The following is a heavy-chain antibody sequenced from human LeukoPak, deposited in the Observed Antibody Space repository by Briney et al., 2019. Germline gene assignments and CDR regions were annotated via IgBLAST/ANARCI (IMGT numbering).Heavy chain of an antibody. CDR1: GFTVSSNY. Sequence: GGSLRLSCAASGFTVSSNYMSWVRQAPAKGLEWVSVIYSGGSTYYADSVKGRFTISRDNSKNTLYLQMNSLRAEDTAVYYCARAQVSIVGATTAYFDYWGQGTLVTVSS. CDR3: ARAQVSIVGATTAYFDY. J-gene: IGHJ4*02. D-gene: IGHD1-26*01. V-gene: IGHV3-53*01. CDR2: IYSGGST.